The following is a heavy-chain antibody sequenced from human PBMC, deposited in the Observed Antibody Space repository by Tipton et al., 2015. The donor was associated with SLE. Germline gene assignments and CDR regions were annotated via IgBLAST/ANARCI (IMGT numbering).Heavy chain of an antibody. CDR3: ARIHPNNYGDYGPFDY. J-gene: IGHJ4*02. D-gene: IGHD4-17*01. V-gene: IGHV4-38-2*02. Sequence: TLSLTCTVSSYSISSGYYWGWIRQPPGKGLEWIGSIYHSGSIYYSGNTYYNPSLESRVTISADTFKNQFSLKETSVTAADTAVYFCARIHPNNYGDYGPFDYWGQGILVTVSS. CDR2: IYYSGNT. CDR1: SYSISSGYY.